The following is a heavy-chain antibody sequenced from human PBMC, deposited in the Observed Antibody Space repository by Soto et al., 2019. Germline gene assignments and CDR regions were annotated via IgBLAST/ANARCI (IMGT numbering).Heavy chain of an antibody. V-gene: IGHV3-30*18. D-gene: IGHD3-10*01. J-gene: IGHJ6*02. Sequence: QVQLEESGGGVVQPGRSLRLSCAASGFTFSSYGIHWVRQAPGKGLEWVAIISFDESNKYYADSVKGRFTISRDNSKNTLYLQMNSLRDEDTAVYYCAKAMGGSYYYYGMDVWGQGTTVTVSS. CDR1: GFTFSSYG. CDR3: AKAMGGSYYYYGMDV. CDR2: ISFDESNK.